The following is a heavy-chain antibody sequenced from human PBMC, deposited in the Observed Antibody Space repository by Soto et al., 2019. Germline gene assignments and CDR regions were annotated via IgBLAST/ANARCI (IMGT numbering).Heavy chain of an antibody. D-gene: IGHD3-3*01. CDR2: ISGSGGST. CDR3: AKSHYDFWSGSSFDY. Sequence: SLRLSCAASGFTFSSYAMSWVRQAPGKGLGWVSAISGSGGSTYYADSGKGRFTISRDNSKNTLYLQMNSLRAEDTAVYYCAKSHYDFWSGSSFDYWGQGTLVTVS. CDR1: GFTFSSYA. V-gene: IGHV3-23*01. J-gene: IGHJ4*02.